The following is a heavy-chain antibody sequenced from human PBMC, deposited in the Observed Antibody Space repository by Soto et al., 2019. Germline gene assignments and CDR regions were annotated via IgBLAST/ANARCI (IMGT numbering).Heavy chain of an antibody. J-gene: IGHJ4*02. CDR1: GFTFSQYW. CDR3: ASDQCLSLGYFDH. V-gene: IGHV3-7*01. D-gene: IGHD3-9*01. Sequence: EVQLVESGGGLVQPGGSLRLSCVGSGFTFSQYWMNGVRQAPGKGLEWVANINQDGSEEHDVDSVKGRFTISRDNARNSQYLQMNSLRGEDTAVYYCASDQCLSLGYFDHWGQGNLVTVSS. CDR2: INQDGSEE.